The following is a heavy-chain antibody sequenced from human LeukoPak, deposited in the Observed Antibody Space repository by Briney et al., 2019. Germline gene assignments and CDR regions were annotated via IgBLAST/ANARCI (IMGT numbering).Heavy chain of an antibody. CDR1: GYTFTGYY. D-gene: IGHD3-10*01. Sequence: GASVKVSCKASGYTFTGYYMHWVRQAPGQGLEWMGWINPNSGGTNYAQKFQGRVTMTRDTSISTAYMELSRLRSDDTAVYYCARDSYFGYCGSGSYIPRYYYYMDVWGKGTTVTVSS. CDR2: INPNSGGT. J-gene: IGHJ6*03. CDR3: ARDSYFGYCGSGSYIPRYYYYMDV. V-gene: IGHV1-2*02.